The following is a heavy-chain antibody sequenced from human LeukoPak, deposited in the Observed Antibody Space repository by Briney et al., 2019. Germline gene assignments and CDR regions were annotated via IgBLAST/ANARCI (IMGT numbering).Heavy chain of an antibody. CDR2: ISSSSSSI. D-gene: IGHD1-26*01. CDR1: GFTFSSIS. Sequence: GGSLSFYCAASGFTFSSISMNWVRQAQGKGRKGFSTISSSSSSIYYADSVKGRFTISRDNAKNSLYLQMNSLRAEDTAVYYCARGQVGATGFDYWGQGTLVTVSS. J-gene: IGHJ4*02. V-gene: IGHV3-21*01. CDR3: ARGQVGATGFDY.